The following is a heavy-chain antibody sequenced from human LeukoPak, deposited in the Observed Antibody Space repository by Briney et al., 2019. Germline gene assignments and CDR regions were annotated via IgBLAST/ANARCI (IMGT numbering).Heavy chain of an antibody. V-gene: IGHV5-51*01. D-gene: IGHD6-13*01. J-gene: IGHJ4*02. CDR1: GYSFTSYW. Sequence: GESLKISCKGSGYSFTSYWIGWVRQMPGKGLEWMGIIYPGDSDTRYSPSFQGQVTISADKSIGTAYLQWSSLKASDTAMYYCAAGYSSSRYYFDYWGQGTLVTVSS. CDR3: AAGYSSSRYYFDY. CDR2: IYPGDSDT.